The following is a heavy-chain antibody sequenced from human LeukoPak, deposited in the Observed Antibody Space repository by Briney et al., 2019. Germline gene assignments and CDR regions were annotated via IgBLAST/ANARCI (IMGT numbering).Heavy chain of an antibody. Sequence: GGSLRLSCAASGFTFSSYWMSWVRQAPGKGLEWVANIKQDGSEKYYVDSVKGRFTSCRDNAKISLYLQMNSLRGEDTAVYCCARVSIAVAGGDYLGQGTLVTVSS. CDR2: IKQDGSEK. CDR1: GFTFSSYW. V-gene: IGHV3-7*01. D-gene: IGHD6-19*01. CDR3: ARVSIAVAGGDY. J-gene: IGHJ4*02.